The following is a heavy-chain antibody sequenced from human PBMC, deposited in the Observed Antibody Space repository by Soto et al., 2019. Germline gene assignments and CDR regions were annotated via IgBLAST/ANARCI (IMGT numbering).Heavy chain of an antibody. V-gene: IGHV3-23*01. J-gene: IGHJ3*02. CDR3: AKDRAGAPFGRVTPAAFDI. CDR2: ISGSGGST. CDR1: GFSFSSYA. Sequence: EVQLLGSGGGLVQPRGSLRLSCAASGFSFSSYAMSWVRQAPGKGLECVSAISGSGGSTYYADSVKGRFTISRDNSKNTLYLQINSLRAENTAVYYCAKDRAGAPFGRVTPAAFDIWGQGTMVTVSS. D-gene: IGHD3-16*01.